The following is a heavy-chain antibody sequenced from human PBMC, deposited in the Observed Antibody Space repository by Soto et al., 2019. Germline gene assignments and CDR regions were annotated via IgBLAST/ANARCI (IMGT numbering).Heavy chain of an antibody. CDR1: GGSISSGGYS. CDR3: ARGPPFH. CDR2: IYHSGST. J-gene: IGHJ4*02. D-gene: IGHD3-16*01. Sequence: ASETLSLTCAVSGGSISSGGYSWSWIRQPPGKGPEWIGYIYHSGSTYYNPSLKSRVTISVDRSKNQFSLKLSSVTAADTAVYYCARGPPFHWGQGTLVTVSS. V-gene: IGHV4-30-2*01.